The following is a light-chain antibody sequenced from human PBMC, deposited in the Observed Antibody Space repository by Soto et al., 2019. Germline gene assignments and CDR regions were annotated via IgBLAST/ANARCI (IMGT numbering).Light chain of an antibody. CDR2: EAS. V-gene: IGKV1-33*01. CDR1: QDISNY. Sequence: DIQMTQSPSFLSASLGDRVTITCQASQDISNYLSWHQQKPGKAPKLLIYEASNLVTGVPSRFSGSGSRTDFTFTISSLQPEDIATYYCQHYDNLPYTFGQGTKLEIK. CDR3: QHYDNLPYT. J-gene: IGKJ2*01.